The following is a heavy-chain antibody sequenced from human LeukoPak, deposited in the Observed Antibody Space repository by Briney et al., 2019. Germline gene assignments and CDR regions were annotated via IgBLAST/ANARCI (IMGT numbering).Heavy chain of an antibody. CDR3: ARVGNWFDP. CDR1: GGSISSSSYY. J-gene: IGHJ5*02. D-gene: IGHD3-10*01. V-gene: IGHV4-39*07. Sequence: SETLSLTCTVSGGSISSSSYYWGWIRQPPGKGLEWIGSIYYSGSTYYNPSLKSRVIISLDTSNNQFSLKLSSVTAADTAVYYCARVGNWFDPWGQGTLVTVSS. CDR2: IYYSGST.